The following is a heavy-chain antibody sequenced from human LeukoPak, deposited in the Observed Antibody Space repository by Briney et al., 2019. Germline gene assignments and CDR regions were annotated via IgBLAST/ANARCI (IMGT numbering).Heavy chain of an antibody. D-gene: IGHD5-18*01. CDR3: AREADTAMAGGVDY. V-gene: IGHV4-30-4*08. J-gene: IGHJ4*02. CDR2: IYYSGST. CDR1: GSAVSSDDHF. Sequence: PSQTLSLTCAVSGSAVSSDDHFWRWLRQPPGRGLEGIGYIYYSGSTYYNPSLKSRVTISVDTSKNQFSLKLSSVTAADTAVYYCAREADTAMAGGVDYWGQGTLVTVSS.